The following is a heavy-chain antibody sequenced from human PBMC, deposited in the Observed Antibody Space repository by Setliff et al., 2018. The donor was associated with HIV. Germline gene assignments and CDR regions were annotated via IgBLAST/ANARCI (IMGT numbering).Heavy chain of an antibody. J-gene: IGHJ6*03. D-gene: IGHD6-25*01. CDR3: ARMYSSGPGHYYYMDV. V-gene: IGHV3-11*01. Sequence: GGSLRLSCTASEFTFSDYSMSWVRQAPGKGLEWVSYITSAGTIYYADSVKGRFTISRDMSKNQFSLKMNSVIAADTAVYYCARMYSSGPGHYYYMDVWGKGTTVTVSS. CDR2: ITSAGTI. CDR1: EFTFSDYS.